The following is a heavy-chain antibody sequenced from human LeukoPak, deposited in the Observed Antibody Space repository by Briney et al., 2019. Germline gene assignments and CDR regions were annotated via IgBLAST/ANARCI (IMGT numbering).Heavy chain of an antibody. J-gene: IGHJ4*02. CDR3: AKGGSGWPIDY. Sequence: GASVKVSCKASGYTFTSFDIHWVRQATGQGLEWMGWMNPNSGNTGYAQKFQGTVTMTRDTSMTTAYVELSGLKSEDTAVYYCAKGGSGWPIDYWGQGTLVTVSS. CDR2: MNPNSGNT. CDR1: GYTFTSFD. D-gene: IGHD6-19*01. V-gene: IGHV1-8*01.